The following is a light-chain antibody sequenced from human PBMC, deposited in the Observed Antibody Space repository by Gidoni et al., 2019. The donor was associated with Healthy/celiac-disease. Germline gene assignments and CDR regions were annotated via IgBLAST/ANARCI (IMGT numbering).Light chain of an antibody. CDR3: QLYYTSSPYT. J-gene: IGKJ2*01. CDR1: QTISNW. Sequence: DIQVTQSPPSLYASVGDRVTSTCLASQTISNWLAWYQQKPGKAPKLLIYKASYLESGVPSRFSGRVSVTEFTLTISSLQPDAFATYYCQLYYTSSPYTFGQGTKLEIK. CDR2: KAS. V-gene: IGKV1-5*03.